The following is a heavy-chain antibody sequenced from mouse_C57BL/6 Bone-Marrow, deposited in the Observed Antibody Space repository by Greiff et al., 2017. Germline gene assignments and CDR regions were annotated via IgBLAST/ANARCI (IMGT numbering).Heavy chain of an antibody. Sequence: EVMLVESGGDLVKPGGSLKLSCAASGFTFSSYGMSWVRQTPDKRLEWVATISSGGSYTFYPDSVKGRFTISRDNAKNTLYLQMSSLKSEDTAMYYWARHRREYYYGSRSWFAYWGQGTLVTVSA. CDR1: GFTFSSYG. D-gene: IGHD1-1*01. CDR2: ISSGGSYT. J-gene: IGHJ3*01. CDR3: ARHRREYYYGSRSWFAY. V-gene: IGHV5-6*02.